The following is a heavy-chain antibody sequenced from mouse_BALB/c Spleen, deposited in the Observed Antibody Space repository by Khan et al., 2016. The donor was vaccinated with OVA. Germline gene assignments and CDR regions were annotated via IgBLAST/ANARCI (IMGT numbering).Heavy chain of an antibody. V-gene: IGHV2-2*01. CDR3: ARTSDYDEGLAY. CDR1: GFSLTSYG. D-gene: IGHD2-4*01. CDR2: IWSGGST. J-gene: IGHJ3*01. Sequence: VQLQESGPGLVQPSQSLSITCTVSGFSLTSYGVHWVRQSPGKGLEWLGVIWSGGSTDYNAAFISRLSISKDNSKSQDFFKMNSLQDHDSAIFYCARTSDYDEGLAYWGQGTLVTVSA.